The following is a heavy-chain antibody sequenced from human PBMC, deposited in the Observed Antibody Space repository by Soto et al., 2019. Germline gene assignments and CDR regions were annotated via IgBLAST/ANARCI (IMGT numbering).Heavy chain of an antibody. D-gene: IGHD2-2*01. CDR2: IIPIFGTA. Sequence: QVQLVQSGAEVKKPGSSVKVSCKASGGTFSSYAISWVRQAPGQGLEWMGGIIPIFGTANYAQKFQGRVTITADESTSTAYMELSSLRSEDTAVYYYARNIVVVPAANPADYYYYGMDVWGQGTTVTVSS. CDR1: GGTFSSYA. CDR3: ARNIVVVPAANPADYYYYGMDV. J-gene: IGHJ6*02. V-gene: IGHV1-69*01.